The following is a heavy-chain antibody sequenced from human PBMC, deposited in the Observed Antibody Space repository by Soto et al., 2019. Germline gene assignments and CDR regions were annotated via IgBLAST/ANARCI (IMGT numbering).Heavy chain of an antibody. V-gene: IGHV3-30*18. CDR2: ISYDGSNK. CDR1: GFTFSSYG. D-gene: IGHD5-12*01. J-gene: IGHJ5*02. CDR3: AKDRKCSGYDCGMNNSEQNWFDP. Sequence: GGSLRLSCAASGFTFSSYGMHWVRQAPGKGLEWVAVISYDGSNKYYADSVKGRFTISRDNSKKTRYLQMNSLRAEDTAVYYCAKDRKCSGYDCGMNNSEQNWFDPWGQGTLVTVSS.